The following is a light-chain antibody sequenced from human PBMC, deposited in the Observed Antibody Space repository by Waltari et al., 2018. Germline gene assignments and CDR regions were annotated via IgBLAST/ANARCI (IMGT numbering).Light chain of an antibody. J-gene: IGLJ1*01. V-gene: IGLV1-40*01. CDR2: GHT. Sequence: QSVLTQPPSVSGAPGQRVSISCTGSTSHTGAVYAVHWYQQLPGRAPKLLIYGHTYRPSGVPDRFSASKSGTSASLSIAGLQADDEAHYYCQTYDSSLRTYVFGSGTRVSVL. CDR3: QTYDSSLRTYV. CDR1: TSHTGAVYA.